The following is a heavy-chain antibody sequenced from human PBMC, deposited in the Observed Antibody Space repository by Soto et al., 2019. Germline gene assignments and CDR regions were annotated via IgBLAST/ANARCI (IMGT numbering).Heavy chain of an antibody. CDR2: IIPIFGTA. J-gene: IGHJ4*02. CDR3: ARASDYYDSSGYYSPAAPDY. Sequence: SVKVSRKASGGTFSSYAISWVRQAPGQGLEWMGGIIPIFGTANYAQKFQGRVTITADESTSTAYMELSSLRSEDTAVYYCARASDYYDSSGYYSPAAPDYWGQGTLVTVSS. V-gene: IGHV1-69*13. D-gene: IGHD3-22*01. CDR1: GGTFSSYA.